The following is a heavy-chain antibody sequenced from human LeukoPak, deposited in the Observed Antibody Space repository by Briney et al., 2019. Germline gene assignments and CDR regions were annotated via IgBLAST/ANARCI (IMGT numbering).Heavy chain of an antibody. CDR3: ARDLRAFRDAYKNRNYYLDY. V-gene: IGHV1-46*01. CDR1: GYTFTSYY. Sequence: ASVKVSCKASGYTFTSYYMHWVRQAPGQGLEGMGIINPSGGSTSYAQKFQGRVTLTTDTSTNTAYMELRSLRSDDTAVYYCARDLRAFRDAYKNRNYYLDYWGQGTLVTVSS. D-gene: IGHD5-24*01. CDR2: INPSGGST. J-gene: IGHJ4*02.